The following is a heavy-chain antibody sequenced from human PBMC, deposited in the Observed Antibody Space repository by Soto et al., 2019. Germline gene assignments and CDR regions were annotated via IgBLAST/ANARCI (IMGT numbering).Heavy chain of an antibody. D-gene: IGHD6-25*01. Sequence: GGSLRLSCAASGFTFSSYAMSWVRQAPGKGLERVSAISGSGGSTYYADSVKGRFTISRDNSKNTLYLQMNSLRAEDTAVYYCAKAVGYRPLYYGMDVWGQGTTVTVSS. CDR2: ISGSGGST. J-gene: IGHJ6*02. CDR1: GFTFSSYA. V-gene: IGHV3-23*01. CDR3: AKAVGYRPLYYGMDV.